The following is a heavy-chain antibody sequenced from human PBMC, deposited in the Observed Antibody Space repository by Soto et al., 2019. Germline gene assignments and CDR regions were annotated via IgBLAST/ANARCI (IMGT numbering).Heavy chain of an antibody. CDR2: IIPILGIA. J-gene: IGHJ5*02. V-gene: IGHV1-69*02. D-gene: IGHD2-15*01. CDR3: ARAVGYCSGGSCYPDNWFDP. CDR1: GGTFSSYT. Sequence: GASVKVSCKASGGTFSSYTISWVRQAPGQGLEWMGRIIPILGIANYAQKFQGRVTITADKSTSTAYMELSSLRSEDTAVYYCARAVGYCSGGSCYPDNWFDPWGQGTLVTVSS.